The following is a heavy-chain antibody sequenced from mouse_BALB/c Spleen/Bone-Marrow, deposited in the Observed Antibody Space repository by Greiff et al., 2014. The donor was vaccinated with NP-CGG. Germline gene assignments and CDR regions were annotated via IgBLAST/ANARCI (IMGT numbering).Heavy chain of an antibody. Sequence: VKLQESGPELVRPGVSVKISCMGSGYTFTDYAMHWVKQSHAKSLEWIGVISTYSGNTNYNQKFKGKATMTVDKSSSTAYMELARLTSEDSAIYYCARGIYYDSTWFAYWGQGTLVTVSA. CDR2: ISTYSGNT. D-gene: IGHD2-4*01. CDR1: GYTFTDYA. J-gene: IGHJ3*01. CDR3: ARGIYYDSTWFAY. V-gene: IGHV1-67*01.